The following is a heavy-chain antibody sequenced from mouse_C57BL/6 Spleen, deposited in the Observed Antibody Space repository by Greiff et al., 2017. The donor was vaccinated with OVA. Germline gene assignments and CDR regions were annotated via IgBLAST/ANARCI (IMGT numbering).Heavy chain of an antibody. J-gene: IGHJ2*01. CDR3: ARSSLYFDY. CDR2: INPGRGGT. V-gene: IGHV1-54*01. CDR1: GYAFTNYL. D-gene: IGHD6-2*01. Sequence: VQLQQSGAELVRPGTSVKVSCKASGYAFTNYLIEWVKQRPGQGLEWIGVINPGRGGTNYNEKFKGKATLTADKSSSTAYMQLSSLASEDSAVYFYARSSLYFDYWGQGTTLTVSS.